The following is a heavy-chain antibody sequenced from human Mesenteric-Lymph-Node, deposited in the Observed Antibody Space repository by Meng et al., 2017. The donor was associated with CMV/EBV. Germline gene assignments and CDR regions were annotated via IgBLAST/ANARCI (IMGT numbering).Heavy chain of an antibody. D-gene: IGHD6-6*01. J-gene: IGHJ4*02. CDR2: INPDNGGT. Sequence: ASVKVSCKASGYSFTGYYIHWVRQAPGQGLEWMGWINPDNGGTNYAQKFQGRVTMTRDTSTSTVYMELSSLRSEDTAVYYCARLLGSSSSMAFDYWGQGTLVTVSS. CDR1: GYSFTGYY. CDR3: ARLLGSSSSMAFDY. V-gene: IGHV1-2*02.